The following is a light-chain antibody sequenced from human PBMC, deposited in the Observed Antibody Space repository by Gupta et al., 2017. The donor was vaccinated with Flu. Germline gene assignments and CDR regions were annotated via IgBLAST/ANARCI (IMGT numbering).Light chain of an antibody. J-gene: IGKJ1*01. Sequence: DVQMTQSPSSLSASVGDRVTITCRASQSVGNSLNWYHQKPGKSPNLLIYAASSLHSRVPSRSSGSGSGTDFTLTISSLQPEDFATYYCQQYVTTPTFGQGTKVEIK. CDR1: QSVGNS. V-gene: IGKV1-39*01. CDR3: QQYVTTPT. CDR2: AAS.